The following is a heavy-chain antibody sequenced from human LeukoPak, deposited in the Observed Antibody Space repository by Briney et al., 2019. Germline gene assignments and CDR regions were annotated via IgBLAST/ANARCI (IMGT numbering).Heavy chain of an antibody. CDR2: INHSGST. J-gene: IGHJ5*02. D-gene: IGHD3-10*01. CDR3: ARGFGSGSYLDWFDP. V-gene: IGHV4-34*01. Sequence: SETLSLTCAVYGRSFSGYYWSWIRQPPGKGLEWIGEINHSGSTNYNPSLKSRVTISVDTSKNQFSLKLSSVTAADTAVYYCARGFGSGSYLDWFDPWGQGTLVTVSS. CDR1: GRSFSGYY.